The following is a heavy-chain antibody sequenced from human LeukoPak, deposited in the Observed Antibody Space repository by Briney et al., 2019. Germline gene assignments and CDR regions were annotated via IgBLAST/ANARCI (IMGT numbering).Heavy chain of an antibody. CDR1: GYTFTGYY. V-gene: IGHV1-2*02. J-gene: IGHJ5*02. CDR2: INRNSGGT. CDR3: SRDYCGGDCYFGWFDP. D-gene: IGHD2-21*01. Sequence: ASLKVSCKASGYTFTGYYMRWVRQAPGQGLEWMAWINRNSGGTNYAQTLQGRVTITRDTAISTAYMELSRLRSDDTAVYCCSRDYCGGDCYFGWFDPWGQGNLVTVSS.